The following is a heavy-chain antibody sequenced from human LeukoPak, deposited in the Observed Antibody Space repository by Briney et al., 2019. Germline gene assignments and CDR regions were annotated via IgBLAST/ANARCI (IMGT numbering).Heavy chain of an antibody. V-gene: IGHV1-46*01. D-gene: IGHD1-26*01. CDR1: GYTFTSLY. CDR3: AKDNYTDSYYPFDY. J-gene: IGHJ4*02. CDR2: INPSSGST. Sequence: ASVKVSCKASGYTFTSLYMHWVRQAPGQGLEWMGVINPSSGSTSNAQKFQGRVTMTRDTSTSTVYMELSSLRSEDTAVYYCAKDNYTDSYYPFDYWGQGTLVTVSS.